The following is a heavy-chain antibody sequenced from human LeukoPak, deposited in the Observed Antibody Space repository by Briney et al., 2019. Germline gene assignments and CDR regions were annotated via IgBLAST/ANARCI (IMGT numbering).Heavy chain of an antibody. CDR3: ARGRDGYNYHGMDV. J-gene: IGHJ6*02. CDR1: GFTFSSYS. V-gene: IGHV3-21*01. CDR2: ISSSSSYI. Sequence: GGSLRLSCPASGFTFSSYSMNWVRQAPGKGLEWVSSISSSSSYIYYAGSVIGGFTISRDNAKNSLYLQMNSLRAEDTAVYYCARGRDGYNYHGMDVWGQGTTVTVSS. D-gene: IGHD5-24*01.